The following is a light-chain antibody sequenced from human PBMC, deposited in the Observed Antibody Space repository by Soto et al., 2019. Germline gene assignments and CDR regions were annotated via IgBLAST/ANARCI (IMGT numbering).Light chain of an antibody. CDR2: END. J-gene: IGLJ1*01. Sequence: SLLTQPPPVFAGPRQKVTMSFSWGRPNIGNYYVSWHQQLPGTAPKLLNYENDKRPSGIPDRFSGSKSGTSATLGITGLQTGDEADYYCGTWDSSLSIFVFGTGTKVTVL. CDR1: RPNIGNYY. CDR3: GTWDSSLSIFV. V-gene: IGLV1-51*02.